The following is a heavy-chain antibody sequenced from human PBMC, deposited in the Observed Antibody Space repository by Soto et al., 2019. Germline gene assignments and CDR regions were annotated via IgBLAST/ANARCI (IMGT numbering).Heavy chain of an antibody. J-gene: IGHJ4*02. CDR2: ISYDGSDK. D-gene: IGHD3-16*02. V-gene: IGHV3-30*18. CDR1: GFTFSSYA. Sequence: QVQLVESGGGVVQPGRSLRLSCAASGFTFSSYAMHWVRQAPGKGLEWVAVISYDGSDKYYADSVKGRFTISRDNSKNTLNLQMNSLRADDTAVYYCAKALGELSPESYDYLGQGTLITVSS. CDR3: AKALGELSPESYDY.